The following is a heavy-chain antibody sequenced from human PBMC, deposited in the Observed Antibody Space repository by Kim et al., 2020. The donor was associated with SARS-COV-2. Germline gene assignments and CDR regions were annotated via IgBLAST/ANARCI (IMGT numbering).Heavy chain of an antibody. J-gene: IGHJ5*02. Sequence: ASVKVSCKASGYTFTGYYMHWVRQAPGQGLEWMGWINPNSGGTNYAQKFQGRVTMTRDTSISTAYMELSRLRSDDTAVYYCARDGADCSSTSCPNGGIFNWFDPWGQGTLVTVSS. CDR1: GYTFTGYY. V-gene: IGHV1-2*02. D-gene: IGHD2-2*01. CDR3: ARDGADCSSTSCPNGGIFNWFDP. CDR2: INPNSGGT.